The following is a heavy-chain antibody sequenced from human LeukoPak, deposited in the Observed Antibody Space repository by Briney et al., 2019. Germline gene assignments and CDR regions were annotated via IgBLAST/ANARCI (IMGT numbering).Heavy chain of an antibody. J-gene: IGHJ4*02. Sequence: ASVKVSCKAYGYTFTSYYMHWLRQAPGQGLEWMGIINPSGGSTSYPQKFQRRVTMPRDTSTSTVYMELSSLRSEDTAVYYCARTTMVRGAFDYWGQGTLVTVSS. V-gene: IGHV1-46*01. CDR3: ARTTMVRGAFDY. CDR1: GYTFTSYY. D-gene: IGHD3-10*01. CDR2: INPSGGST.